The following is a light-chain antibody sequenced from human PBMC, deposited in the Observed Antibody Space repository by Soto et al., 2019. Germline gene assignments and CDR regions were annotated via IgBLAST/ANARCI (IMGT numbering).Light chain of an antibody. CDR1: QGIRND. V-gene: IGKV1-6*01. Sequence: AIQMTQSPSSLSASVGDTVTITCRASQGIRNDLGWYQQKPGKAPKLLIFATSTLQNGVPSRFSGSGFGKDFTHTISGLQPEDFATYYCLQDYTYPRTFGPGTKVDLK. CDR2: ATS. J-gene: IGKJ3*01. CDR3: LQDYTYPRT.